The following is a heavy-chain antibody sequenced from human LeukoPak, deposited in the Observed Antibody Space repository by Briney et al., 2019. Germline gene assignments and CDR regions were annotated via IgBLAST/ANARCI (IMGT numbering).Heavy chain of an antibody. CDR1: GFTFSSYS. Sequence: GGSLRLSCAASGFTFSSYSMNWVRQAPGKGLEWASSIGSSSSYIYYADSVKGRFSISRDNAKNSLYLQMNSLRADDTAVYYCARSPGIAVAGLWYYYYMDVWGKGTTVTVSS. J-gene: IGHJ6*03. CDR3: ARSPGIAVAGLWYYYYMDV. CDR2: IGSSSSYI. V-gene: IGHV3-21*04. D-gene: IGHD6-19*01.